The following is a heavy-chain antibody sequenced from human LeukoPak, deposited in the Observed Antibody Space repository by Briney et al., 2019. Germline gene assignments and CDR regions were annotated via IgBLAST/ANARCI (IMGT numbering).Heavy chain of an antibody. V-gene: IGHV1-2*02. Sequence: ASVKVSCKASGYTFTGYYMHWVRQAPGQGLEWMGWINPNSGGTNYAQKFQGRVTMTRDTSISTAYMELSRLRSDDTAVYYCARSPRVIITFSTPYYYYGMDVWGQATTVTVSS. CDR2: INPNSGGT. D-gene: IGHD3-9*01. CDR3: ARSPRVIITFSTPYYYYGMDV. CDR1: GYTFTGYY. J-gene: IGHJ6*02.